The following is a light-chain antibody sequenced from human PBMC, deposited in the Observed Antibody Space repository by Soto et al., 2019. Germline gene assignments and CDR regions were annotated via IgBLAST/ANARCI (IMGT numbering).Light chain of an antibody. CDR3: ISYTRSSTLV. V-gene: IGLV2-14*01. CDR2: EVS. CDR1: SSDVGGYNY. J-gene: IGLJ2*01. Sequence: QSVLTQPASVSGSPGQSITISCTGTSSDVGGYNYVSWYQQHPAKAPKLMIYEVSNRPSGVSNRFSGSKSGNTASLTISGLQAEDEADYYCISYTRSSTLVFGGGTKLTVL.